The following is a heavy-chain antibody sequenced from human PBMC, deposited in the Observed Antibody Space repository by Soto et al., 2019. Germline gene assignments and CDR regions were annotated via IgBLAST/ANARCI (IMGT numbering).Heavy chain of an antibody. J-gene: IGHJ4*02. Sequence: EVQLLESGGGLVQPGGSLRLSCAASGFTFSSYAMSWVRQAPGKGLEWVSAISGSGASTYYADSVKGRFTTSRDNSEITLYLQMNSLGAEDTAVYYCAHFDWFIDYWGQGTLVTVSS. CDR3: AHFDWFIDY. CDR1: GFTFSSYA. D-gene: IGHD3-9*01. V-gene: IGHV3-23*01. CDR2: ISGSGAST.